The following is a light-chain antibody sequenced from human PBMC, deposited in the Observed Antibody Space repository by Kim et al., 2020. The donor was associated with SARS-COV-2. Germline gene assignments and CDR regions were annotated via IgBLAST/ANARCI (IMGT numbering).Light chain of an antibody. J-gene: IGLJ2*01. Sequence: PEHSVTISCTGASSNVGFYNYVSWYQHHPGRAPKLIIYDVTKRPSGVPDRFSGSKSGNTASLTVSGLQSEDDADYCCCSYAGDYVIFGGGTQLTFL. CDR3: CSYAGDYVI. V-gene: IGLV2-11*01. CDR1: SSNVGFYNY. CDR2: DVT.